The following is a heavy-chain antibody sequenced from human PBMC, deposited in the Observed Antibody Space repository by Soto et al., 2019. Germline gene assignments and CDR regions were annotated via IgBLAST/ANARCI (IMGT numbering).Heavy chain of an antibody. J-gene: IGHJ4*02. Sequence: SETLSLTCTVSGGSISRGGYYWSWIRQHPGKGLEWIGYIYYSGSTYYNPSLRSRVTISVDTSKNQFSLKLSSVTAADTAVYYCARELGGSHWGQGTLVTVSS. V-gene: IGHV4-31*03. D-gene: IGHD3-16*01. CDR2: IYYSGST. CDR3: ARELGGSH. CDR1: GGSISRGGYY.